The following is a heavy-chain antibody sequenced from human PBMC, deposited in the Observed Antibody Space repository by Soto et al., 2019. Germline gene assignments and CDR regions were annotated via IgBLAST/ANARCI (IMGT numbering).Heavy chain of an antibody. CDR3: AKASVLLDTMVRGALGYYYYYMDV. CDR2: ISGSGGST. J-gene: IGHJ6*03. V-gene: IGHV3-23*01. Sequence: GGSLRLSCAASGFTFSSYAMSWVRQAPGKGLEWVSAISGSGGSTYYADSVKGRFTISRDNSKNTLYLQMNSLRAEDTAVYYCAKASVLLDTMVRGALGYYYYYMDVWGKGTTVTVSS. CDR1: GFTFSSYA. D-gene: IGHD3-10*01.